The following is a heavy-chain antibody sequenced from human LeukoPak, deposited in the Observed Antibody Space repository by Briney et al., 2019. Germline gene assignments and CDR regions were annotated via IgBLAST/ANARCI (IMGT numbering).Heavy chain of an antibody. CDR3: TTIATVTTMHYDY. V-gene: IGHV3-15*04. J-gene: IGHJ4*02. D-gene: IGHD4-17*01. Sequence: GGSLRLSCAASGFTFSDAWMTWVRQAPGEGLEWVGRIEQIRDGGTTDYAAPVKGRFTISRDDSKNTLYLQMNSLKTEDTAVYYCTTIATVTTMHYDYWGQGTLVTVSS. CDR2: IEQIRDGGTT. CDR1: GFTFSDAW.